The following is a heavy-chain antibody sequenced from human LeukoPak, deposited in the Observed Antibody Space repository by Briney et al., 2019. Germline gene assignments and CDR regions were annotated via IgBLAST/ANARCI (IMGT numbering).Heavy chain of an antibody. J-gene: IGHJ3*02. V-gene: IGHV3-23*01. CDR1: GFTFDDYG. CDR3: AKGDIYDYVWGSYRPLENDAFDI. D-gene: IGHD3-16*02. Sequence: GGSLRLSCAASGFTFDDYGMSWVRQAPGKGLEWVSAISGSGGSTYYADPVKGRFTISRDNSKNTLYLQMNSLRAEDTAVYYWAKGDIYDYVWGSYRPLENDAFDIWRQGTMVTVSS. CDR2: ISGSGGST.